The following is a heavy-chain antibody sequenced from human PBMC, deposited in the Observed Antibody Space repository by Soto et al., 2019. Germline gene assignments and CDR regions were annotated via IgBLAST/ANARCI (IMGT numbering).Heavy chain of an antibody. CDR1: GDSVSSNSAA. D-gene: IGHD4-17*01. Sequence: SQTLSLTCVISGDSVSSNSAAWNWIRQSPSRGLEWLGRTYYRSKWYNDYAVSVKSRITIDPDTSKNQFSLQLNSVTPEDTAVYYCSSEFFFNDTATTEIYTLSLRRSSDL. V-gene: IGHV6-1*01. J-gene: IGHJ2*01. CDR2: TYYRSKWYN. CDR3: SSEFFFNDTATTEIYTLSLRRSSDL.